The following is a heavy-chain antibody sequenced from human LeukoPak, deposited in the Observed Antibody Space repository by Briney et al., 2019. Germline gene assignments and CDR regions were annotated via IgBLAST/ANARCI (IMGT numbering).Heavy chain of an antibody. V-gene: IGHV1-69*13. CDR2: IIPIFGTV. J-gene: IGHJ4*02. Sequence: SVKVSCKASGGTFSSYAISWVRQAPGQGLEWMGGIIPIFGTVNYAQKFQGRVTITADESTSTAYMELSSLRSEDTAVYYCASLYTRRYSSGWYGMGFDYWGQGTLVTVSS. D-gene: IGHD6-19*01. CDR1: GGTFSSYA. CDR3: ASLYTRRYSSGWYGMGFDY.